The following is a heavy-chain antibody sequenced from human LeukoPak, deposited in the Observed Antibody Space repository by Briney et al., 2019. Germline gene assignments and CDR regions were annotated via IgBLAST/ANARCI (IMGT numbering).Heavy chain of an antibody. CDR3: ARGSTQYSSGWYGLDY. V-gene: IGHV3-74*01. Sequence: GGSLRLSCAASGFTFSSYWKHWVRQAPGKGLVWVSRVNSDGSSTTYADAVKGRFTISRDNAKNTLYLQMNSLRAEDTAVYYCARGSTQYSSGWYGLDYWGQGTLVTVPS. CDR2: VNSDGSST. J-gene: IGHJ4*02. CDR1: GFTFSSYW. D-gene: IGHD6-19*01.